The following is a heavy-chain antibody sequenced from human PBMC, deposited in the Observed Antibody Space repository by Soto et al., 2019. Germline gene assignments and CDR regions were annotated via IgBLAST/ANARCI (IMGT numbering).Heavy chain of an antibody. CDR1: GGSISSSNW. Sequence: SETLSLTCAVSGGSISSSNWWSWVRQPPGKGLEWIGEIYHSGSTNYNPSLKSRVTISVDKSKNQFSLKLSSVTAADTAVYYCARGGYVDTAMSGYFQHWGQGTLVTVSS. J-gene: IGHJ1*01. CDR3: ARGGYVDTAMSGYFQH. D-gene: IGHD5-18*01. CDR2: IYHSGST. V-gene: IGHV4-4*02.